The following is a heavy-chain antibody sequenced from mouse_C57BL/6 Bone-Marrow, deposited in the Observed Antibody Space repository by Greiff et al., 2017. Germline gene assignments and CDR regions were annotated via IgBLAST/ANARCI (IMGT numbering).Heavy chain of an antibody. V-gene: IGHV5-17*01. Sequence: EVKLVESGGGLVKPGGSLKLSCAASGFTFSDYGMHWVRQAPEKGLEWVAYISSGSSTIYYADTVKGRFTISIDNAKNTLFLQMTSLRSEDTAMYYCATYLGDYWGQGTTLTVSS. CDR2: ISSGSSTI. D-gene: IGHD3-3*01. J-gene: IGHJ2*01. CDR3: ATYLGDY. CDR1: GFTFSDYG.